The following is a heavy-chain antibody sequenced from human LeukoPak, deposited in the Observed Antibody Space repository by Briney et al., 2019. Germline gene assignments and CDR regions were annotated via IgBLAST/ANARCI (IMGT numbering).Heavy chain of an antibody. CDR2: LNADGSTT. Sequence: PGGSLRLSSAASGFTFNNYWMHWVRQAPGKGLVWVSGLNADGSTTPYADSVKGRFTISRDNAKNTLYLQMDSLRAEDTAVYYCASDGLAVSGAKSFDYWGQGTLVTVSS. V-gene: IGHV3-74*01. D-gene: IGHD6-19*01. CDR1: GFTFNNYW. J-gene: IGHJ4*02. CDR3: ASDGLAVSGAKSFDY.